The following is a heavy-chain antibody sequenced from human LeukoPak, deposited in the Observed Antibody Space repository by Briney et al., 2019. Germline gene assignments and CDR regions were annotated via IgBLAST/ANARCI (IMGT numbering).Heavy chain of an antibody. CDR3: ARVPYGYNPLYFDY. J-gene: IGHJ4*02. CDR1: GGSISSSSYY. V-gene: IGHV4-39*01. Sequence: PSVTLSLTCTVSGGSISSSSYYWGWIRQPPGKGLEWIGSIYYSGSTYYNPSLKSRVTISVDTSKNQFSLKLSSVTAADTAVYYCARVPYGYNPLYFDYWGQGTLVTVSS. D-gene: IGHD5-24*01. CDR2: IYYSGST.